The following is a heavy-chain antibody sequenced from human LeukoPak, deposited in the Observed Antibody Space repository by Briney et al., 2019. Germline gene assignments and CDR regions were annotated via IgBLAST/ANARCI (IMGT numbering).Heavy chain of an antibody. D-gene: IGHD2-2*01. V-gene: IGHV4-34*01. Sequence: SETLSLTCAVYGGSSSGYYWSWIRQPPGKGLEWIGEINHSGSTNYNPSLKSRVTISVDTSKSQFSLKLSSVTAADTAVYYCARADLGYCSSTSCYAFDYWGQGTLVTVSS. CDR2: INHSGST. CDR3: ARADLGYCSSTSCYAFDY. CDR1: GGSSSGYY. J-gene: IGHJ4*02.